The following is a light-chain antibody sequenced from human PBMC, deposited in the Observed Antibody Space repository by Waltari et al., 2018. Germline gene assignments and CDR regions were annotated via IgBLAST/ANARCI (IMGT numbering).Light chain of an antibody. J-gene: IGLJ1*01. CDR3: AAWDDSLTYV. CDR1: TSAIGGNT. Sequence: QSVLTQPPSASGTPGQGVTISCSGSTSAIGGNTVVWYQQPPGTAPKLLIHSNDQRPSGVPDRFSGFKSGTSASLAISGLQSEDEGEYFCAAWDDSLTYVFGTGTKVTVL. CDR2: SND. V-gene: IGLV1-44*01.